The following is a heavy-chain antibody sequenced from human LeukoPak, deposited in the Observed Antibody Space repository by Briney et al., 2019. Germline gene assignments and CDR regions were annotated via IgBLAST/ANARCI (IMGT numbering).Heavy chain of an antibody. Sequence: GASVKVSCKASGYTFTGYYMHWVRQAPGQGLEWMGWINPNSGGTNYAQKFQGRVTMTRDTSISTAYMELSRLRSDDTAVYYCARGKYYYDSSGYCLWGQGTLVTVSS. CDR1: GYTFTGYY. D-gene: IGHD3-22*01. CDR2: INPNSGGT. J-gene: IGHJ4*02. V-gene: IGHV1-2*02. CDR3: ARGKYYYDSSGYCL.